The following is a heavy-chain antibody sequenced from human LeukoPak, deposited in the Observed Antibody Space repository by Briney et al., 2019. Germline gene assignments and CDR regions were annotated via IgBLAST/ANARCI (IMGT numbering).Heavy chain of an antibody. D-gene: IGHD2-2*01. CDR1: GGSFSGYY. J-gene: IGHJ6*03. CDR3: ARETYCSSTSCYSAYYYYYMDV. V-gene: IGHV4-34*01. Sequence: SETLSLTCAVYGGSFSGYYWSWIRQPPGKGLEWIGEINHSGSTNYNPSLKSRVTISVDTSKNQFSLKLSSVTAADTAVYYCARETYCSSTSCYSAYYYYYMDVWGKGTTVTVSS. CDR2: INHSGST.